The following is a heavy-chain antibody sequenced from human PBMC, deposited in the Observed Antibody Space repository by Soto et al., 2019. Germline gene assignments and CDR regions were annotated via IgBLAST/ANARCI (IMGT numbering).Heavy chain of an antibody. V-gene: IGHV5-51*01. J-gene: IGHJ6*03. CDR1: GFSFTSYW. D-gene: IGHD2-2*01. Sequence: PGGSLKISCKGSGFSFTSYWIGWVRQMPGKSLEWMGIIYPGDSDTRYSPSFQGQVTISADKSISTAYLQWSSLKASDTAMYYCARQVVVVPAAIMGSGYYMDVWGKGTTVTVSS. CDR2: IYPGDSDT. CDR3: ARQVVVVPAAIMGSGYYMDV.